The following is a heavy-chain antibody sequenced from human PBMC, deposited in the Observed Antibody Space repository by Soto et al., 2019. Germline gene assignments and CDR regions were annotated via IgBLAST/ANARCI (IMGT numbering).Heavy chain of an antibody. CDR2: IDHSGST. CDR1: GCSVSSDFYN. Sequence: PXETLSLTCAVSGCSVSSDFYNWRWIRQPPGKGLEWVGDIDHSGSTSYNPSLKSRATISVDTSKNHLSLKVTSVTAADTAVYYCGRVKRQTFQKKNDSWGQGILATVSS. CDR3: GRVKRQTFQKKNDS. V-gene: IGHV4-61*03. J-gene: IGHJ4*02.